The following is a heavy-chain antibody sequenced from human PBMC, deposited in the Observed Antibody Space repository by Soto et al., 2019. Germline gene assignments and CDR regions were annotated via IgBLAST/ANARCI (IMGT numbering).Heavy chain of an antibody. J-gene: IGHJ4*02. CDR1: GFSFGSHA. CDR2: IGGTGGAT. D-gene: IGHD2-8*02. V-gene: IGHV3-23*01. Sequence: EVQLLESGGGLVQPGGSLRLSCAASGFSFGSHAMSWVRQAPGKGIEWVSAIGGTGGATYYADSVKGRFTISRDNSKDILYLQMNSLRAEDTALYYCAKDRYSTALDPPYYLDYWGLGTLVTVSS. CDR3: AKDRYSTALDPPYYLDY.